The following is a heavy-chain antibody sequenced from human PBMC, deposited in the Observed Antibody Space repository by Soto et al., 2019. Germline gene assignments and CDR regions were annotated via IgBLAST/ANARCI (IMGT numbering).Heavy chain of an antibody. CDR1: GFTFSDYA. Sequence: VQLVESGGGVVQPGRSLRLSCAASGFTFSDYAMHWVRQAPGKGLEWVAVVSHDGRNTHYADSVKGRFTISRDSSKNTVSLEMPSLGAEDRAVYYCAKGGRQWLVTSDFNYWGQGALVTVSS. J-gene: IGHJ4*02. CDR3: AKGGRQWLVTSDFNY. CDR2: VSHDGRNT. V-gene: IGHV3-30*18. D-gene: IGHD6-19*01.